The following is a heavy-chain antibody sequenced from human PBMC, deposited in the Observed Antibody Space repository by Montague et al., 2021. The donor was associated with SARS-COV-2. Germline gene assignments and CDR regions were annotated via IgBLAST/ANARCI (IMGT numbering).Heavy chain of an antibody. J-gene: IGHJ6*02. V-gene: IGHV3-21*01. CDR3: ARSYDFWSGGYYYYYGMDV. Sequence: SLRLSCAASGFTFSSYSMNWVRQAPGKGLEWVSSISSSSSYIYYADSVKGRFTISRDNATNSLYLQMNSLRAEDTAVYYCARSYDFWSGGYYYYYGMDVWGQGTTVTVSS. CDR1: GFTFSSYS. D-gene: IGHD3-3*01. CDR2: ISSSSSYI.